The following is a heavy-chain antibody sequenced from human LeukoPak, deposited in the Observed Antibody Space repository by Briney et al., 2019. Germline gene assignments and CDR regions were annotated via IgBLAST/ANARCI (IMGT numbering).Heavy chain of an antibody. V-gene: IGHV4-34*01. CDR2: INHSGST. J-gene: IGHJ4*02. D-gene: IGHD3-3*01. Sequence: SETLSLTCAVYGGSFSGYYWSWIRQPPGKGLEWIGEINHSGSTNYNPSLKSRVTISVDTSKNQFSLKLSSVTAADTAVYYCARDAGDYDFWSGYYMRGGYFDYWGQGTLVTVSS. CDR3: ARDAGDYDFWSGYYMRGGYFDY. CDR1: GGSFSGYY.